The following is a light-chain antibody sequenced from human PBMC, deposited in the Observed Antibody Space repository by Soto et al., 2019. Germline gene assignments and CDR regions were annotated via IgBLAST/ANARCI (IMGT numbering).Light chain of an antibody. Sequence: QSALTQPASVSGSPGQSITISCTGTSSDVGVYKYVSWYQHHPGKAPQPMIYEVSNRPSGVSNRFSGSKSGNTASLTISGLQAEDEADYYCSSYTSSSTVVFGGGTKVTVL. CDR1: SSDVGVYKY. CDR3: SSYTSSSTVV. CDR2: EVS. V-gene: IGLV2-14*01. J-gene: IGLJ3*02.